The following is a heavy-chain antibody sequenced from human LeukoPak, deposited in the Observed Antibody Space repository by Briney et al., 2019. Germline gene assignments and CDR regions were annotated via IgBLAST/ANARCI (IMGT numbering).Heavy chain of an antibody. V-gene: IGHV5-51*01. J-gene: IGHJ4*02. CDR3: ARQGPRATYFDY. Sequence: GAPLKTSCKGPGYRFTSYWIGWGRQIPGKGLEGMGIIYPGDYDPRYSPSFQGQVTISADKSISTAYLQWSSLKASDTALYYCARQGPRATYFDYWGQGTQVTVPS. CDR2: IYPGDYDP. CDR1: GYRFTSYW.